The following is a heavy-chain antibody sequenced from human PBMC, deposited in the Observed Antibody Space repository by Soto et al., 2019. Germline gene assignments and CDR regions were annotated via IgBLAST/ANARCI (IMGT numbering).Heavy chain of an antibody. J-gene: IGHJ6*03. Sequence: QLQLQESGPGLVKPSETLSLTCTVSVGSISSSSYYWGWIRQPPGKGLEWIGSIYYSGSTYYNPSLKSRVTISVDTSKNQFSLKLSSVTAADTAVYYCARGGSSGYARDYYYYMDVWGKGTTVTVSS. CDR2: IYYSGST. V-gene: IGHV4-39*01. D-gene: IGHD5-12*01. CDR3: ARGGSSGYARDYYYYMDV. CDR1: VGSISSSSYY.